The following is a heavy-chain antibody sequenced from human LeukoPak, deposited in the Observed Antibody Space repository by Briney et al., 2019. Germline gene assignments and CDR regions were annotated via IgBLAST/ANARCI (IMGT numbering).Heavy chain of an antibody. Sequence: GGSLRLSCAASGFTFSSYSMNWVRQAPGKGLEWVSSISSSSSYIYYADSVKGRFTISRDNAKNSLYLQMNSLRAEDTAVYYCARDSRNAPEGYSDYWGQGTLVTVSS. CDR1: GFTFSSYS. D-gene: IGHD1-14*01. CDR2: ISSSSSYI. V-gene: IGHV3-21*01. J-gene: IGHJ4*02. CDR3: ARDSRNAPEGYSDY.